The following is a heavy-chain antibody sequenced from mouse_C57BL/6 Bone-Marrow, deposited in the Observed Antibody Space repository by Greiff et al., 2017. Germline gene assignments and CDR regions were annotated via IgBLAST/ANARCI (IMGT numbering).Heavy chain of an antibody. CDR1: GFTFSSYA. CDR3: TRAYYYGSSYWYFDV. J-gene: IGHJ1*03. Sequence: DVQLQESGEGLVQPGGSLKLSCAASGFTFSSYAMSWVRQTPEKRLEWVAYISSGGDYIYYADTVKGRFTISRDNARNTLYLQMSSLKSEDTAMYYCTRAYYYGSSYWYFDVWGTGTTVTVSS. V-gene: IGHV5-9-1*02. CDR2: ISSGGDYI. D-gene: IGHD1-1*01.